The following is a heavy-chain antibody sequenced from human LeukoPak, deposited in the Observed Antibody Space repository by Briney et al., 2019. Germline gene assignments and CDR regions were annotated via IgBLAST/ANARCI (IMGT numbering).Heavy chain of an antibody. CDR3: ARADLYYYGMDV. CDR2: MNPNSGNT. CDR1: GGTFSSYA. V-gene: IGHV1-8*02. J-gene: IGHJ6*02. Sequence: ASVKVSCKASGGTFSSYAINWVRQATGQGLEWMGWMNPNSGNTGYAQKFQGRVTMTRNTSISTAYMELSSLRSEDTAVYYCARADLYYYGMDVWGQGTTVTVSS.